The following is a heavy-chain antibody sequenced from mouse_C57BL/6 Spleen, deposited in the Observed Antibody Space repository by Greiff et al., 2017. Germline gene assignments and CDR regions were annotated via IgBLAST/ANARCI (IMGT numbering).Heavy chain of an antibody. D-gene: IGHD2-4*01. Sequence: QVQLKQPGAELVRPGSSVKLSCKASGYTFTSYWMHWVKQRPIQGLEWIGNIDPSDSETHYNQKFKDKATLTVDKSSSTAYMQLSSLTSEDSAVYYCARGGLRLGFDYWGQGTTLTVSS. V-gene: IGHV1-52*01. CDR2: IDPSDSET. CDR1: GYTFTSYW. CDR3: ARGGLRLGFDY. J-gene: IGHJ2*01.